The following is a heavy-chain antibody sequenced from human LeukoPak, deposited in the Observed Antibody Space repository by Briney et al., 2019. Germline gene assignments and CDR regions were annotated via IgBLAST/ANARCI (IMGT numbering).Heavy chain of an antibody. J-gene: IGHJ6*02. V-gene: IGHV1-69*13. CDR2: IIPIFGIA. CDR1: GGTFSSYA. D-gene: IGHD3-22*01. Sequence: SVKVSCKASGGTFSSYAISWVRQAPGQGLEWMGRIIPIFGIANYAQKFQGRVTITADESTSTAYMELSSLRSEDTAVYYCAREASSGYYPYYYYYGMDVWGQGTTVTVSS. CDR3: AREASSGYYPYYYYYGMDV.